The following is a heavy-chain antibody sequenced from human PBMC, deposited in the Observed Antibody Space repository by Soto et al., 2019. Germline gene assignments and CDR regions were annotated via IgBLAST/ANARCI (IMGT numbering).Heavy chain of an antibody. CDR3: ARCPRGYSYGYPPDYYYYGMDV. J-gene: IGHJ6*02. D-gene: IGHD5-18*01. Sequence: ASVKVSCKASGGTFSSYAISWVRQAPGQGLEWMGGIIPIFGTANYAQKFQGRVTITADESTSTAYMELSSLRSEDTAVYYCARCPRGYSYGYPPDYYYYGMDVWGQGTTVTV. CDR2: IIPIFGTA. V-gene: IGHV1-69*13. CDR1: GGTFSSYA.